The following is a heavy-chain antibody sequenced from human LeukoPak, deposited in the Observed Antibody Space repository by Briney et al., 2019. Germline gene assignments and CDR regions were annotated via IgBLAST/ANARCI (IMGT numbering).Heavy chain of an antibody. CDR1: GGSMSPYY. CDR2: ISYRGIT. J-gene: IGHJ4*02. Sequence: PSETLSLTCTVSGGSMSPYYWNWIRQPPGKGLEWIGYISYRGITNYNPSVTSRVTISLDTSKNQVSLMLSSVTAADTGMYYCATLRGGVGARRFDHWGPGTLVTVSS. CDR3: ATLRGGVGARRFDH. V-gene: IGHV4-59*08. D-gene: IGHD1-26*01.